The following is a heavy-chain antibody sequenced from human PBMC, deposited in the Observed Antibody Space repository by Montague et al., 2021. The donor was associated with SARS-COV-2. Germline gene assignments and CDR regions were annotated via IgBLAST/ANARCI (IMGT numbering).Heavy chain of an antibody. Sequence: PALVKPTQTLTLTCTFSGFSLSTSVMSVSWIRQPPGKALEWLARIDWDDYEFYSTSLKTRLTISKDTSKNQVVLTMTNMDPVDTASYYCARCRDGYKSGSYFDYWGQGTLVTASS. CDR2: IDWDDYE. CDR3: ARCRDGYKSGSYFDY. V-gene: IGHV2-70*17. CDR1: GFSLSTSVMS. D-gene: IGHD5-24*01. J-gene: IGHJ4*02.